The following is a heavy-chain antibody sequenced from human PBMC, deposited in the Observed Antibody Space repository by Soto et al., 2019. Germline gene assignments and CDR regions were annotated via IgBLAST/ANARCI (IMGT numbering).Heavy chain of an antibody. J-gene: IGHJ6*02. D-gene: IGHD5-18*01. CDR2: IYYSGTT. CDR1: GGSISSGDYY. V-gene: IGHV4-30-4*01. Sequence: PSETLSLTCTVSGGSISSGDYYWSWIRQPPGKGLEWIGYIYYSGTTYYNPSLKSRVTISVDTSKNQFSLKVSSVTAADTAVYYCARALIQLWPHYYYGMDVWGQGTTV. CDR3: ARALIQLWPHYYYGMDV.